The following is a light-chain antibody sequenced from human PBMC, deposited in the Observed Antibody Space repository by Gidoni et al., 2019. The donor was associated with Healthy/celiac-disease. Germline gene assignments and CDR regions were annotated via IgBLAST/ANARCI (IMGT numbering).Light chain of an antibody. CDR1: QSISSY. V-gene: IGKV1-39*01. CDR3: QQSYSTPLT. CDR2: AAS. Sequence: DIQMTQSPSSLSASVGDRVTITCRASQSISSYLNWYQQKPGKAPKLLIYAASSLQRGVPSRFSGRGSGTDFTLTISSLQPEDFATYYCQQSYSTPLTFGPGTKVDIK. J-gene: IGKJ3*01.